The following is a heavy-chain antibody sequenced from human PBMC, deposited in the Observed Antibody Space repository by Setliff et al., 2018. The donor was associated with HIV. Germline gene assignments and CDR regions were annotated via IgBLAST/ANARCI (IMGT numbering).Heavy chain of an antibody. J-gene: IGHJ6*03. CDR3: ARGGRGFHDGYTLYYYYMDV. CDR2: ISGYNGKT. D-gene: IGHD5-18*01. V-gene: IGHV1-18*01. Sequence: GASVKVSCKASGYTFSSYGISWVRQAPGQGLEWMGWISGYNGKTNYPQKLQGRLTFTTDTSTSTAYMELRSLRSDDTAVYYCARGGRGFHDGYTLYYYYMDVWGKGTTVTVSS. CDR1: GYTFSSYG.